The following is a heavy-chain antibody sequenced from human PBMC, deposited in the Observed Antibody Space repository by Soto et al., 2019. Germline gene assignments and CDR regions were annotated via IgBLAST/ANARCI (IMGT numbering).Heavy chain of an antibody. Sequence: QVQLQESGPGLVKPPETLSLTCTVSGGSISISYWSWIRQPPGKGLDWIGYIYYSGSTNYNPSLKSRVTISVDTSKNQFSLKLSSVTAADTAVYYCARRYGALFDYWGQGTLVTVSS. CDR1: GGSISISY. CDR3: ARRYGALFDY. CDR2: IYYSGST. V-gene: IGHV4-59*08. D-gene: IGHD4-17*01. J-gene: IGHJ4*02.